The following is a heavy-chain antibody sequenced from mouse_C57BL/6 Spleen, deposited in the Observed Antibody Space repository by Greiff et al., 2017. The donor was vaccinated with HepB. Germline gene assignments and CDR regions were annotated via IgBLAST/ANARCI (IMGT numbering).Heavy chain of an antibody. CDR2: ISDGGSYT. D-gene: IGHD2-4*01. J-gene: IGHJ2*01. CDR3: ARGLSTMITTGLYFDY. CDR1: GFTFSSYA. V-gene: IGHV5-4*03. Sequence: DVKLQESGGGLVKPGGSLKLSCAASGFTFSSYAMSWVRQTPEKRLEWVATISDGGSYTYYPDNVKGQFTISRDNAKNNLYLHMSHLKSEDTAMYYCARGLSTMITTGLYFDYWGQGTTLTVSS.